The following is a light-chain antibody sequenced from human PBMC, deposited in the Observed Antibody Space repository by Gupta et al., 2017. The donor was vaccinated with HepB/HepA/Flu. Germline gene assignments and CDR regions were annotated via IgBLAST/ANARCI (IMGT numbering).Light chain of an antibody. CDR2: DVT. CDR3: CSYSLTHTCI. J-gene: IGLJ2*01. Sequence: TPSCTGTSTDVAYGYVSWYQQHPGKAPYHIIYDVTERPSGVPDRFSGSKSGNTGSLTISGLQAEDDADYHCCSYSLTHTCICGGGTTVTV. V-gene: IGLV2-11*03. CDR1: STDVAYGY.